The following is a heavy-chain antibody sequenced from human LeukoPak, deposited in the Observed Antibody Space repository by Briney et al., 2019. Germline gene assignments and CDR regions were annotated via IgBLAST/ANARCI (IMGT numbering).Heavy chain of an antibody. Sequence: SETLSLTCAVYGWSFNDYYWNWIRQPPGKGLEWIGEINARGDTNYNPSLKSRVNIPVDTSKKQFSLRLTSMIAADTALYYCARGQVPAARGYNWFDPWGQGTLVTVSS. D-gene: IGHD2-2*01. J-gene: IGHJ5*02. CDR1: GWSFNDYY. CDR3: ARGQVPAARGYNWFDP. V-gene: IGHV4-34*01. CDR2: INARGDT.